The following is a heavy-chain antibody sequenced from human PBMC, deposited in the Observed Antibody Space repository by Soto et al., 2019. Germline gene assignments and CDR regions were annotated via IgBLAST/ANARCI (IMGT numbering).Heavy chain of an antibody. CDR2: IKQDGSEK. CDR1: GFTFSSYW. D-gene: IGHD3-3*01. Sequence: VGSLRLSCAASGFTFSSYWMSWVRQAPGKGLEWVANIKQDGSEKYYVDSVKGRFTISRDNAKNSLYLQMNSLRAEDTAVYYCARDLPDFWSGYYCTDNFDYWGQGTLVTVSS. CDR3: ARDLPDFWSGYYCTDNFDY. V-gene: IGHV3-7*01. J-gene: IGHJ4*02.